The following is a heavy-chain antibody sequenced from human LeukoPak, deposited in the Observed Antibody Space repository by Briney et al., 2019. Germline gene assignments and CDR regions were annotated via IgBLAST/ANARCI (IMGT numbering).Heavy chain of an antibody. V-gene: IGHV3-21*01. D-gene: IGHD6-13*01. J-gene: IGHJ6*02. CDR3: ARDYVIAAAGTGYYYYYYGMDV. CDR1: GFTFSSYS. Sequence: GGSLRLSCAASGFTFSSYSMNWVRQAPGKGLEWVSSISSSSSYIYYADSVKGRFTISRDNAKNSLYLQMNSLRAEDTAVYYCARDYVIAAAGTGYYYYYYGMDVWGQGTTVTVSS. CDR2: ISSSSSYI.